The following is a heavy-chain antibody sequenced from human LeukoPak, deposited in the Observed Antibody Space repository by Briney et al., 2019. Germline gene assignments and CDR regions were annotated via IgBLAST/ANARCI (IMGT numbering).Heavy chain of an antibody. CDR3: ARLPTTVVTLWYFDY. CDR2: IYYSGST. J-gene: IGHJ4*02. CDR1: GGSISSSSYY. Sequence: SSETLSLTCTVSGGSISSSSYYWGWIRQPPGKGLEWIGSIYYSGSTYYNPSLKSRVTISVDTSKNQFSLKLSSVTAADTAVYYCARLPTTVVTLWYFDYWGQGTLVTVSS. D-gene: IGHD4-23*01. V-gene: IGHV4-39*07.